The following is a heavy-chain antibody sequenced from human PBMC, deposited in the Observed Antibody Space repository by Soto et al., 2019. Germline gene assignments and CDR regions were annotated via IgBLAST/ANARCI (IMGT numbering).Heavy chain of an antibody. J-gene: IGHJ5*01. CDR2: TYYRSTWSY. CDR1: GDSVSTNSAT. V-gene: IGHV6-1*01. Sequence: QVQLQQSGPGLVKPSQTLSLTCAISGDSVSTNSATWDWIRQSPSSGLEWLGRTYYRSTWSYDYALSVKGRITINPDTSNNLLSLHLNSVTPDDTAVYYCARLIGNSWLDSWGHGTLVTVSS. D-gene: IGHD2-8*01. CDR3: ARLIGNSWLDS.